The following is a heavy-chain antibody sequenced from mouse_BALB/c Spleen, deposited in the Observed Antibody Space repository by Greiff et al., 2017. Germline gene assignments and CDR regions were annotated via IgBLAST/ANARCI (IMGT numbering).Heavy chain of an antibody. J-gene: IGHJ2*01. CDR1: GYTFTDYN. CDR3: ARSNYYGSSYPHYFGN. V-gene: IGHV1S29*02. Sequence: VQLQQSGPELVKPGASVKISCKASGYTFTDYNMHWVKQSHGKSLEWIGYIYPYNGGTGYNQKFKSKATLTVDNSSSTAYMELRSLTSEDSAVYYCARSNYYGSSYPHYFGNWGRGTTLTVCS. D-gene: IGHD1-1*01. CDR2: IYPYNGGT.